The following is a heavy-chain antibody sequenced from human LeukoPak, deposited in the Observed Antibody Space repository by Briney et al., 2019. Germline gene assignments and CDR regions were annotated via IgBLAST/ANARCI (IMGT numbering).Heavy chain of an antibody. CDR1: GGSISSSNW. V-gene: IGHV4-4*02. D-gene: IGHD3-22*01. Sequence: PSETLSLTCAVSGGSISSSNWWSWVRQPPGKGLEWIGEIYHSGSTNYNPSLKSRVTISVDKSKNQFSLKLSSVTAADTAVYYCAREVGPPHRGVVVRWGQGTLVTVSS. CDR2: IYHSGST. CDR3: AREVGPPHRGVVVR. J-gene: IGHJ4*02.